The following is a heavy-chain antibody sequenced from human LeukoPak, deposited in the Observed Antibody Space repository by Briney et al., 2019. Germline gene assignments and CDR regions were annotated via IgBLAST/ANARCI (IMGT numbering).Heavy chain of an antibody. CDR3: ARDLWDIVVVPAALDY. D-gene: IGHD2-2*01. J-gene: IGHJ4*02. V-gene: IGHV1-18*01. CDR2: ISAYNGNT. Sequence: ASVKVSCKASGYTFTSYSISWVRQAPGQGLEWMGWISAYNGNTNYAQKLQGRVTMTTDTSTSTAYMELRSLRSDDTAVYYCARDLWDIVVVPAALDYWGQGTLVTVSS. CDR1: GYTFTSYS.